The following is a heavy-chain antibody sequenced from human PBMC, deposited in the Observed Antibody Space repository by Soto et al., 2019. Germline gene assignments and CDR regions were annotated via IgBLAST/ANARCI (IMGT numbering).Heavy chain of an antibody. CDR2: IYATGTT. CDR1: GASISGFY. V-gene: IGHV4-4*07. J-gene: IGHJ5*02. D-gene: IGHD1-1*01. CDR3: VRDGTRTLRDWFDP. Sequence: SETLSLTCTVSGASISGFYWSWIRKSAGKGLEWIGRIYATGTTDYNPSLKSRVMRSVDTSKKQFSLKLRSVTAADTAVYYCVRDGTRTLRDWFDPWGQGISVTVSS.